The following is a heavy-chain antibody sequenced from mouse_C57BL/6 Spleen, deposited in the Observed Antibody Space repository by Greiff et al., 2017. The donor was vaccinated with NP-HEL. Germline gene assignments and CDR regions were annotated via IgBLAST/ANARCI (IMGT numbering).Heavy chain of an antibody. CDR3: ARNDGGFDY. J-gene: IGHJ2*01. V-gene: IGHV5-17*01. CDR2: ISSGSSTI. D-gene: IGHD2-3*01. Sequence: EVKLVESGGGLVKPGGSLNLSCAASGFTFSDYGMHWVRQAPEKGLEWVAYISSGSSTIYYADTVKGRFTISRDNAKNTLFLQMTSLRSEDTAMYYCARNDGGFDYWGQGTTLTVSS. CDR1: GFTFSDYG.